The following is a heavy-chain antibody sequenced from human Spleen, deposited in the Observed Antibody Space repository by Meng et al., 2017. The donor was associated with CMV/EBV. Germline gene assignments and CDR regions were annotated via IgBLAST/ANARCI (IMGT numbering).Heavy chain of an antibody. Sequence: GSLRLSCTVSGGSISISSYFWGWIRQPPGKGLEWIGSIYYRGSSYYNPSLRSRVTISVDTSKNQFSLKLSSVTAADTAVYYCASDWKAGYWGQGTLVTVSS. CDR3: ASDWKAGY. CDR2: IYYRGSS. CDR1: GGSISISSYF. J-gene: IGHJ4*02. V-gene: IGHV4-39*07. D-gene: IGHD1-1*01.